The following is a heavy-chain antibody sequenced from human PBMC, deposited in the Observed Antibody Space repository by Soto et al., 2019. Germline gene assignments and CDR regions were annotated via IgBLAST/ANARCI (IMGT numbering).Heavy chain of an antibody. J-gene: IGHJ6*02. V-gene: IGHV4-34*01. Sequence: QVQLQQWGAGLLKPSETLSLTCAVYGGSFSGYYWSWIRQPPGKGLEWIGEINHSGSTNYNPSLKSRVTISVDTSKNQFTLKLRSVTAADTAVYYCARAYSSGWLPRIKYYYGMDVWGQGTTVTVSS. D-gene: IGHD6-19*01. CDR3: ARAYSSGWLPRIKYYYGMDV. CDR1: GGSFSGYY. CDR2: INHSGST.